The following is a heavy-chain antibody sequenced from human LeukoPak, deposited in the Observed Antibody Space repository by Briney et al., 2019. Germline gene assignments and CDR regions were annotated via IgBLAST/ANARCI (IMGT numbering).Heavy chain of an antibody. D-gene: IGHD3-22*01. CDR2: IYTSGST. Sequence: PSETLSLTCTVSGGSISSYYWSWIRQPAGKELEWIGRIYTSGSTNYNPSLKSRVTMSVDTSKNQFSLKLSSVTAADTAVYYCARGASSGYYYPLDYWGQGTLVTVSS. CDR1: GGSISSYY. J-gene: IGHJ4*02. V-gene: IGHV4-4*07. CDR3: ARGASSGYYYPLDY.